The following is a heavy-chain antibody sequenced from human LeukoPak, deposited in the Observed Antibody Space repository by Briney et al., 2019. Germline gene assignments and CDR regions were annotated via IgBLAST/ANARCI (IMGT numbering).Heavy chain of an antibody. CDR2: IKPDGGDK. CDR3: ASPEWLPDSFDI. J-gene: IGHJ3*02. V-gene: IGHV3-7*01. D-gene: IGHD3-3*01. CDR1: GFTFSSYW. Sequence: GGSLRLSCAASGFTFSSYWMSWVRQAPGKGLEWVANIKPDGGDKYYVDSVKGRFTISRDNAKNSLYLQMNSLRAEDTAVYYCASPEWLPDSFDIWGQGTMVTVSS.